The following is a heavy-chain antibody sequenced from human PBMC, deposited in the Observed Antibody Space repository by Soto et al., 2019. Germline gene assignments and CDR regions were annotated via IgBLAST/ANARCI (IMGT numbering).Heavy chain of an antibody. CDR3: AAHVDTAMVIFDY. CDR2: INHSGST. CDR1: GGSFSGYY. J-gene: IGHJ4*02. D-gene: IGHD5-18*01. Sequence: SETLSLTCAVYGGSFSGYYWSWIRQPPGKGLEWIGEINHSGSTNYNPSLKSRVTISVDTSKNQFSLKLSSVTAADTAVYYCAAHVDTAMVIFDYWGQGTLVTVSS. V-gene: IGHV4-34*01.